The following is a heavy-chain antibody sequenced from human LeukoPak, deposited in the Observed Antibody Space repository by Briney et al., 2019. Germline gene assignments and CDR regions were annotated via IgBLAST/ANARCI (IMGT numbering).Heavy chain of an antibody. CDR1: GGTFSSYA. D-gene: IGHD6-13*01. V-gene: IGHV1-69*11. CDR2: IIPILGTA. J-gene: IGHJ4*02. CDR3: AREGGYSSSWPHFDY. Sequence: SVKVSCKASGGTFSSYAISWVRQAPGQGLEWMGRIIPILGTANYAQKFQGRVTITTDESTSTAYMELSSLRSEDTAVYYCAREGGYSSSWPHFDYWGQGTLVTVSS.